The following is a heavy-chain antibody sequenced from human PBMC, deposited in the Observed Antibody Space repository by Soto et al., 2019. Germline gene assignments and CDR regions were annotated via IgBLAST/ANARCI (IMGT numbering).Heavy chain of an antibody. CDR2: IYPSGGST. V-gene: IGHV1-46*01. CDR3: AKDGRRSYSSAWYYFAY. D-gene: IGHD6-19*01. Sequence: QVQLVQSGAEVKKPGASVKVSCKASGYTFTIYYMHWVRQAPRQGLASRGIIYPSGGSTSYARKFQGIVTMSRSTSTGTVYMEMSSLRSEDTTVYYCAKDGRRSYSSAWYYFAYRGPGTLFSVS. J-gene: IGHJ4*02. CDR1: GYTFTIYY.